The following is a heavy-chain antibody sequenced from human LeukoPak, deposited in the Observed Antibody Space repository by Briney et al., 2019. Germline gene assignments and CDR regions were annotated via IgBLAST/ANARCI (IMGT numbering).Heavy chain of an antibody. V-gene: IGHV4-30-2*01. CDR3: ARSPGAITIFSL. J-gene: IGHJ4*02. D-gene: IGHD3-3*01. Sequence: PSQTLSLTCAVSGGSISSGGYSWSWIRQPPGKGLEWIGYIYHSGSTYYNPSLKSRVTISVDRSKNQFSLKLSSVTAADTAVYYCARSPGAITIFSLWGQGTLVTVSS. CDR2: IYHSGST. CDR1: GGSISSGGYS.